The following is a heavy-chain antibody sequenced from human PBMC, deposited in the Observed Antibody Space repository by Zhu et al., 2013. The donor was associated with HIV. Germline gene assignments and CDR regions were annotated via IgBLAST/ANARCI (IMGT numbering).Heavy chain of an antibody. Sequence: QVQLQESGPRLMRPSETLSLNCSVSGYSITSGYYWGWIRQPPGKGLEWVGTFYYTGNKFQNPALKSRVTMSVDTSENQFSLKLSSVIAADTALYYCVGTSGFDHRYYLDFWGQGIFVTVSS. CDR2: FYYTGNK. V-gene: IGHV4-38-2*02. CDR1: GYSITSGYY. CDR3: VGTSGFDHRYYLDF. D-gene: IGHD3-3*01. J-gene: IGHJ4*02.